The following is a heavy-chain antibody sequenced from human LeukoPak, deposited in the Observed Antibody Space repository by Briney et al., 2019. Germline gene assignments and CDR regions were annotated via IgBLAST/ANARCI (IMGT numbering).Heavy chain of an antibody. D-gene: IGHD5-18*01. J-gene: IGHJ4*02. CDR1: GXTFSGYW. V-gene: IGHV3-7*04. CDR3: ARDRIQLWSHDY. CDR2: IKPDGSDK. Sequence: GGSLRPSCAASGXTFSGYWMSWVRQAPGKGQEWVANIKPDGSDKYYVDSVKGRFTISRENAKNSLYLHMNSLRAEDTAVYYCARDRIQLWSHDYWGQGTLVTVSS.